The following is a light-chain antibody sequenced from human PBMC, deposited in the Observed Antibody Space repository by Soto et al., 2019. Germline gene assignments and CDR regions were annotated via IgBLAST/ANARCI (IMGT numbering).Light chain of an antibody. Sequence: IQMTQSPSSLSASVGDSVTVTCRASQSINIYLNWYQQKPGKAPTLLLYGASSLQSGVPSRFTGGGSRTDFTITIRSLQPEDFATYYCQQSYRSPYTFGQGTKREI. V-gene: IGKV1-39*01. CDR1: QSINIY. CDR3: QQSYRSPYT. J-gene: IGKJ2*01. CDR2: GAS.